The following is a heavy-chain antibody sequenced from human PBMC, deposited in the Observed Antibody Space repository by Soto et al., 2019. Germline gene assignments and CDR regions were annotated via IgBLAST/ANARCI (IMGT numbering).Heavy chain of an antibody. J-gene: IGHJ5*02. D-gene: IGHD6-19*01. Sequence: PSETLSLTCTVSGGSVSSGSYYWSWIRQPPGKGLEWIGYIYYSGSTNYNPSLKSRVTISVDTSKNQFSLKLSSVTAADTAVYYCARDLAVAGNWFDPWGQGTLVTV. V-gene: IGHV4-61*01. CDR2: IYYSGST. CDR3: ARDLAVAGNWFDP. CDR1: GGSVSSGSYY.